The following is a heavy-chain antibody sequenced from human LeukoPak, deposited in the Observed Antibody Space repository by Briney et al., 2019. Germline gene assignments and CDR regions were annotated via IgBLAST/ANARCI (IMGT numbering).Heavy chain of an antibody. CDR1: GFTFSSYE. CDR2: ISSSSSTI. CDR3: ARDPTSLWFGEPTGGT. V-gene: IGHV3-48*01. J-gene: IGHJ5*02. D-gene: IGHD3-10*01. Sequence: GGSLRLSCAASGFTFSSYEMNWVRQAPGKGLEWVSYISSSSSTIYYADSVKGRFTISRDNAKNSLYLQMNSLRAEDTAVYYCARDPTSLWFGEPTGGTWGQGTLVTVSS.